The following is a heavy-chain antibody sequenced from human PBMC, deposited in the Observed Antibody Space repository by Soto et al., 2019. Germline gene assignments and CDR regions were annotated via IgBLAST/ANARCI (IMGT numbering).Heavy chain of an antibody. J-gene: IGHJ3*02. D-gene: IGHD2-15*01. V-gene: IGHV3-33*01. CDR2: IWYDGSNK. Sequence: GGSLRLSCAASGFTFSSYGMHWVRQAPGKGLEWVAVIWYDGSNKYYADSVKGRFTISRDNSKNTLYLQMNSLRAEDTAVYYCARGWSVVVAADAFDIWGQGTMVTVSS. CDR3: ARGWSVVVAADAFDI. CDR1: GFTFSSYG.